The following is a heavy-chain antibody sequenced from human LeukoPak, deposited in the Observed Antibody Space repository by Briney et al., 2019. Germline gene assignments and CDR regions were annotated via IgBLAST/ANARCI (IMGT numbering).Heavy chain of an antibody. CDR1: GYAFTSDY. CDR3: ARAITIFGAAIPAY. Sequence: ASVKVSCKASGYAFTSDYIHWVRQAPGQGLEWMGIISPTTGSTNYAQKFQGRVTMTRYMSTRTFYMELSSLRSENTAVYYCARAITIFGAAIPAYWGQGTLVTVSS. D-gene: IGHD3-3*01. V-gene: IGHV1-46*01. CDR2: ISPTTGST. J-gene: IGHJ4*02.